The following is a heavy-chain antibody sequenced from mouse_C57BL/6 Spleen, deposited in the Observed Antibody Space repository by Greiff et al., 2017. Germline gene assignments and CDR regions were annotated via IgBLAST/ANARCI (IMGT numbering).Heavy chain of an antibody. J-gene: IGHJ4*01. CDR2: IYPGDGDT. CDR1: GYAFSSSW. Sequence: QVQLKESGPELVKPGASVKISCKASGYAFSSSWMNWVKQRPGKGLEWIGRIYPGDGDTNYNGKFKGKATLTADKSSSTAYMQLSSLTSEDSAVYFCAGYYGNFYAMDYWGQGTSVTVSS. CDR3: AGYYGNFYAMDY. V-gene: IGHV1-82*01. D-gene: IGHD2-1*01.